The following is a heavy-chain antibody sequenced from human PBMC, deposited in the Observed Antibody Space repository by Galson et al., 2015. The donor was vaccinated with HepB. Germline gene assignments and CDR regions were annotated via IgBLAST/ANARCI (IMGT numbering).Heavy chain of an antibody. D-gene: IGHD6-13*01. CDR2: IYYSGST. Sequence: SETLSLTCTVSGGSINVYYWSWIRQPPGKGREWVGYIYYSGSTNYNPSLKSRLTMSVDMSKNQFSLQLSSVTAADTAVYFCAREREDIAAAGLFDHWGRGTLVTVSS. J-gene: IGHJ4*02. V-gene: IGHV4-59*01. CDR3: AREREDIAAAGLFDH. CDR1: GGSINVYY.